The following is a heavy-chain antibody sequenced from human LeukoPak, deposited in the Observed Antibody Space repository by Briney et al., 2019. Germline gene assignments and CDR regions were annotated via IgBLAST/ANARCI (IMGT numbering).Heavy chain of an antibody. Sequence: GGSLRLSCAASGFTFSSYAMSWVRQAPGKGLERVSAISGSGGSTYYADSVKGRFTISRDNSKNTLYLQMNSLRAEDTAVYYCAKNSRNAGITSYYYYGMDVWGQGTTVTVSS. CDR2: ISGSGGST. J-gene: IGHJ6*02. CDR3: AKNSRNAGITSYYYYGMDV. D-gene: IGHD3-16*01. V-gene: IGHV3-23*01. CDR1: GFTFSSYA.